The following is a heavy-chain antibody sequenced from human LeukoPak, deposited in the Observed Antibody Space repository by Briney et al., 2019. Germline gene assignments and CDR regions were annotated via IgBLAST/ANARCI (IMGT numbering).Heavy chain of an antibody. J-gene: IGHJ4*02. Sequence: GGSLRLSCAASAFTFKNYAMHWVRQAPGKGLDWVAVISIDGSSKYYADSVKGRLTISRDNSRNTLYLQMNSLRAEDTAVYYCASVGFIDYWGQGTLVTVSS. CDR1: AFTFKNYA. D-gene: IGHD3-10*01. CDR3: ASVGFIDY. CDR2: ISIDGSSK. V-gene: IGHV3-30-3*01.